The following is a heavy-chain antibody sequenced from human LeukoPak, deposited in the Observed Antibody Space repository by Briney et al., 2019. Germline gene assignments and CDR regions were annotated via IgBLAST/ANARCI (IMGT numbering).Heavy chain of an antibody. Sequence: GASVKVSCKAAPHTLTSYGITWVRQAPGQGLEWMGWFSGYNGNVLYAEKFQDRVTLSADTTTSTAYMELRSLRFDDTAVYYCARHHSSGWPLDAFDVWGPGTMVTVSS. V-gene: IGHV1-18*01. CDR2: FSGYNGNV. CDR1: PHTLTSYG. J-gene: IGHJ3*01. D-gene: IGHD6-19*01. CDR3: ARHHSSGWPLDAFDV.